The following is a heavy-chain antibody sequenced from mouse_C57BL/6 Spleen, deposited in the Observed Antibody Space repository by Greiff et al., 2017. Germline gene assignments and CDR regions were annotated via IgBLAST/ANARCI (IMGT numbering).Heavy chain of an antibody. CDR2: ISYDGSN. Sequence: VQLKQSGPGLVKPSQSLSLTCSVTGYSITSGYYWNWIRQFPGNKLEWMGYISYDGSNNYNPSLKNRISITRDTSKNQFFLKLNSVTTEDTATYYCARAYYDYEDYFDYWGQGTTLTVSS. D-gene: IGHD2-4*01. V-gene: IGHV3-6*01. J-gene: IGHJ2*01. CDR1: GYSITSGYY. CDR3: ARAYYDYEDYFDY.